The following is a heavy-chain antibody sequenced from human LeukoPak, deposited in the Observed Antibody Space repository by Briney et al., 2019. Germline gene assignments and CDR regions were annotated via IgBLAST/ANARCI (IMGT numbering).Heavy chain of an antibody. CDR3: ARGTYYYDSSGYQLTYYFDY. Sequence: GASVKVSCKASGYTFTSYGISWVRQAPGQGLEWMGWISAYNGNTNYAQKLQGRVAMTTDTSTSTAYMELRSLRSDDTAVYYCARGTYYYDSSGYQLTYYFDYWGQGTLVTVSS. CDR2: ISAYNGNT. D-gene: IGHD3-22*01. CDR1: GYTFTSYG. J-gene: IGHJ4*02. V-gene: IGHV1-18*01.